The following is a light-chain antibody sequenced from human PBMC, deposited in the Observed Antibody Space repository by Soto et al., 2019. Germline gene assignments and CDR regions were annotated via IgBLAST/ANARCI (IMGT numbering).Light chain of an antibody. CDR3: QQYGSSPYT. V-gene: IGKV1-5*03. J-gene: IGKJ2*01. CDR1: QTISSW. Sequence: DIQMTQSPSTLSGSVGDRVTITCRASQTISSWLAWYQQKPGKAPKLLIYKASTLKSGVPSRFSGSGSGTEFTLTISRLEPEDFAVYYCQQYGSSPYTFGLGTKLEIK. CDR2: KAS.